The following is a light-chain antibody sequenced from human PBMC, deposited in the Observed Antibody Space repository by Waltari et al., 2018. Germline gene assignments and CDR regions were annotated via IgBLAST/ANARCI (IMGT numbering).Light chain of an antibody. CDR2: DVT. CDR1: GSDVGDYNY. Sequence: QSALTQPRSVSGSPGQSVTISCTGTGSDVGDYNYVSWSQQHPGNAPKLVTYDVTQRPSGVPDRFSGSRSGNSASLTISGLQAEDEADYYCCSYAGTWVCGGGTKLTVL. J-gene: IGLJ3*02. V-gene: IGLV2-11*01. CDR3: CSYAGTWV.